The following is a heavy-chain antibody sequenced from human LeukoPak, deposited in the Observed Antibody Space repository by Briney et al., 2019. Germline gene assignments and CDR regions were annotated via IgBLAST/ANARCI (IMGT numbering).Heavy chain of an antibody. D-gene: IGHD2-2*01. J-gene: IGHJ2*01. Sequence: SETLSLTCTVSGRSISSGDYYWSWIRQPPGKGLEWIGYIYYSGSTYYNPSLKSRVTISVDTSKNQFSLKLSSVTAADTAVYYCARETTLYQLLRYWYFDLWGRGTLVTVSS. CDR1: GRSISSGDYY. V-gene: IGHV4-30-4*01. CDR2: IYYSGST. CDR3: ARETTLYQLLRYWYFDL.